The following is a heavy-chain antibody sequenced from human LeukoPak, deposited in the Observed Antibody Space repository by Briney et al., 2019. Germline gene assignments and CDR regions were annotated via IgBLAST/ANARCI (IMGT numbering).Heavy chain of an antibody. J-gene: IGHJ4*02. V-gene: IGHV3-21*01. CDR3: ARDLHQYYFDY. CDR2: ISSSSSYI. Sequence: GGSLRLSCAASGFTFSSYSMNWVRQAPGKGLEWVSSISSSSSYIYYADSVKGRFTISRDNAKNSLYLQMNSLRAEDTAVYYCARDLHQYYFDYWGQGTLVTVSS. D-gene: IGHD2-2*01. CDR1: GFTFSSYS.